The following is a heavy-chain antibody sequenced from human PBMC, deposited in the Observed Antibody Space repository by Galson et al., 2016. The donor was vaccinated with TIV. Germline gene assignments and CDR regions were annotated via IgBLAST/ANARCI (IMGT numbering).Heavy chain of an antibody. Sequence: QSGAEVKKPGESLKISCKGSGSSFTSYWIAWVRQMPGKGLELMGVIHPGDSDTRYRPSFQGQVSIAAVRSIRPAYPQWSSLKASDTAMCYCAKQLDFDQRVRDAFHIWGQGTLLTVSS. CDR3: AKQLDFDQRVRDAFHI. V-gene: IGHV5-51*01. CDR2: IHPGDSDT. J-gene: IGHJ3*02. CDR1: GSSFTSYW. D-gene: IGHD3-9*01.